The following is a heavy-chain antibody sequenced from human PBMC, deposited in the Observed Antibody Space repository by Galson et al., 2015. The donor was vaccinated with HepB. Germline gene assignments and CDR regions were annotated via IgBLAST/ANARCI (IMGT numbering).Heavy chain of an antibody. J-gene: IGHJ6*03. CDR1: GYTFTSYG. CDR3: ASGYYYGSGYYYYMDV. CDR2: ISAYNGNT. V-gene: IGHV1-18*01. D-gene: IGHD3-10*01. Sequence: SVKVSCKASGYTFTSYGISWVRQAPGQGLEWMGWISAYNGNTNYAQKLQGRVTMTTDTSTSTAYMELRSLRSDDTAVYYCASGYYYGSGYYYYMDVWGKGTTVTVSS.